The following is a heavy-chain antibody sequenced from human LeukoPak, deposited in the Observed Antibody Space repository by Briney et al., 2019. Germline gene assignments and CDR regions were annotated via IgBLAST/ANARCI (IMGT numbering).Heavy chain of an antibody. CDR2: IYHSGST. V-gene: IGHV4-38-2*02. CDR1: GYSISSGYY. Sequence: SETLSLTCAVSGYSISSGYYWGWIRQPPGTGLEWIGSIYHSGSTYYNPSLKSRVTISVDTSKNQFSLKLSSVTAADTAVYYCARDSAYYYDSSGYHGGFDYWGQGTLVTVSS. J-gene: IGHJ4*02. D-gene: IGHD3-22*01. CDR3: ARDSAYYYDSSGYHGGFDY.